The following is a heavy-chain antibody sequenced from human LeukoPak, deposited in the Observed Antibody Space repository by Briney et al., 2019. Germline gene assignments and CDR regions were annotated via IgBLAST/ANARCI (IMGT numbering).Heavy chain of an antibody. V-gene: IGHV4-59*01. D-gene: IGHD3-10*01. CDR1: GDPINSYC. CDR3: ARDRVTMVRGVPSGMDV. J-gene: IGHJ6*04. CDR2: LYYSWNT. Sequence: PSETLSLTCTVSGDPINSYCWLWIRQPPGKAREWIRYLYYSWNTNYNPSLKSRVTISVDTSKNQFSLKLSSVTAADTAVYYCARDRVTMVRGVPSGMDVWGKGTTVTVSS.